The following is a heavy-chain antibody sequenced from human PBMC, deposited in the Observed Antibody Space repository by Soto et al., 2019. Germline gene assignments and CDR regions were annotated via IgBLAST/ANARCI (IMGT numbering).Heavy chain of an antibody. CDR2: INSDGTIT. Sequence: GGSLRLSCAASGFTFRNYWMYWVRQVPGKGLVWVSRINSDGTITNYADSVKGRFTISRDNAKNTLYLQMNSLRAEDTAVYYCVREYSSTPPYYYYGMDVWGQGTTVTVSS. V-gene: IGHV3-74*01. CDR1: GFTFRNYW. D-gene: IGHD6-19*01. J-gene: IGHJ6*02. CDR3: VREYSSTPPYYYYGMDV.